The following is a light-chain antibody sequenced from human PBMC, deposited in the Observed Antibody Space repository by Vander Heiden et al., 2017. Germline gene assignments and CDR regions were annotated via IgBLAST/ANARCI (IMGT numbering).Light chain of an antibody. J-gene: IGLJ1*01. V-gene: IGLV2-14*03. CDR1: SSDVGGCDC. CDR2: DVR. CDR3: SSYSASSARV. Sequence: QSALTQPSSVSGSPGPPITVSCTGPSSDVGGCDCVTWYQHHPGKAPKLIIYDVRHRPSGVSSRFSGSKSGNTASLSISGLQAEDEADYYCSSYSASSARVFGTGTKVTVL.